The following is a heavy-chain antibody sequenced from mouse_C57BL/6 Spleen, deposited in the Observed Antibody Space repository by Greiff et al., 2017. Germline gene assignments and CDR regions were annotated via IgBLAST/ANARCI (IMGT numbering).Heavy chain of an antibody. CDR2: ISYDGSN. CDR3: ARDRDYFDY. Sequence: VQLQQSGPGLVKPSQSLSLTCSVTGYSITSGYYWNWIRQFPGNKLEWMGYISYDGSNNYNPSLKNRISITRDKSKNQFFLKLNSVTTEDTATYYCARDRDYFDYWGQGTTLTVSS. D-gene: IGHD3-1*01. J-gene: IGHJ2*01. V-gene: IGHV3-6*01. CDR1: GYSITSGYY.